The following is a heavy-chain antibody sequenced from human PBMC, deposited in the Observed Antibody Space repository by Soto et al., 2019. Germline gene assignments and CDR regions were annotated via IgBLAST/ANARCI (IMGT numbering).Heavy chain of an antibody. CDR1: GFTFSGSA. V-gene: IGHV3-73*01. J-gene: IGHJ4*02. CDR2: IRSKSNSYAT. Sequence: EVQLVESGGGLVQPGGSLKLSCAVSGFTFSGSAMHWVRQASGKGLEWVGRIRSKSNSYATAYAASVKGRFTISRDDSKNTAYLQLNSLKTEDTAVYYGTRGYGDYVRDYWGQGTLVNVSS. CDR3: TRGYGDYVRDY. D-gene: IGHD4-17*01.